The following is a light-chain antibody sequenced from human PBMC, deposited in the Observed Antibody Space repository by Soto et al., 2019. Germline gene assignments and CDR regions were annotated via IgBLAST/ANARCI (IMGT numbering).Light chain of an antibody. Sequence: DVRVSQSPSSLSASIGDRVTITCRASQSISSYLNWYQQKPGKAPKFLIYAASSLQSGVPSRFSGSGSGTDFTLTISSLQPEDFATYYCQQSYSTPPTFGGGTKVDIK. CDR3: QQSYSTPPT. J-gene: IGKJ4*01. CDR1: QSISSY. V-gene: IGKV1-39*01. CDR2: AAS.